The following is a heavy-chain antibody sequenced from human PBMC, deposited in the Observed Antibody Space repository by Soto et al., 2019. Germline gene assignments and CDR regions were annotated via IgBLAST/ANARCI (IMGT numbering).Heavy chain of an antibody. D-gene: IGHD3-10*01. CDR2: ISSSSSYI. Sequence: LRLSCAASGFTFSSYSMNWVRQAPGKGLEWVSSISSSSSYIYYADSVKGRFTISRDNAKNSLYLQMNSLRAEDTAVYYCARFRTHPYGSGRTGFDYWGQGTLVTAPQ. V-gene: IGHV3-21*01. J-gene: IGHJ4*02. CDR1: GFTFSSYS. CDR3: ARFRTHPYGSGRTGFDY.